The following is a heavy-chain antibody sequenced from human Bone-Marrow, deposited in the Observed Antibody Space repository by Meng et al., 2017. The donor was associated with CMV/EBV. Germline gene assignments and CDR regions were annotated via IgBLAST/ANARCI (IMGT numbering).Heavy chain of an antibody. CDR1: GFTFSSYG. CDR3: ARDARVTIFGVVIDAFDI. J-gene: IGHJ3*02. CDR2: IRYDGSNK. D-gene: IGHD3-3*01. V-gene: IGHV3-30*02. Sequence: GESLKISCAASGFTFSSYGMHWVRQAPGKGLEWVAFIRYDGSNKYYADSVKGRFTISRDNSKNTLYLQMNSLRAEDTAVYYCARDARVTIFGVVIDAFDIWGQGTMVTVSS.